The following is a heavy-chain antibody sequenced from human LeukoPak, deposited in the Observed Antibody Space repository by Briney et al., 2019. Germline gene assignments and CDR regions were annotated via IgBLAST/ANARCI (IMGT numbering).Heavy chain of an antibody. CDR2: FDPEDGET. CDR1: GYTLTELS. J-gene: IGHJ6*02. V-gene: IGHV1-24*01. CDR3: ATMSPVCSGGSCYSGVGGMDV. Sequence: ASVKVSCKVSGYTLTELSMHWVRQAPGKGLKWMGGFDPEDGETIYAQKFQGRVTMTEDTSTDTAYMELSSLRSEDTAVYYCATMSPVCSGGSCYSGVGGMDVWGQGTTVTVSS. D-gene: IGHD2-15*01.